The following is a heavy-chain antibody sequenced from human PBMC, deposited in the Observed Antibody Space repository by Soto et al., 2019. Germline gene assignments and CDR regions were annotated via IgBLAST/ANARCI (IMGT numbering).Heavy chain of an antibody. D-gene: IGHD1-20*01. CDR1: GFTFSNAW. CDR2: IKSKTDGGTT. J-gene: IGHJ4*02. CDR3: TTDPRVSLTYGNFDY. Sequence: GGSLRLSCAASGFTFSNAWMNWVRQAPGKGLEWVGRIKSKTDGGTTDYAAPVKGRFTISRDDSKNTLYLQMNSLKTEDTAVYYCTTDPRVSLTYGNFDYWGQGTLVTVSS. V-gene: IGHV3-15*07.